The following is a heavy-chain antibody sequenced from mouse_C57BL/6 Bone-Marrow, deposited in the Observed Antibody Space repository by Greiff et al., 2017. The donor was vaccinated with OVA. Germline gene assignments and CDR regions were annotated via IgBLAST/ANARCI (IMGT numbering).Heavy chain of an antibody. D-gene: IGHD3-1*01. CDR3: ARMGSDYFDY. CDR2: ISSGSSTI. V-gene: IGHV5-17*01. Sequence: EVKLMESGGGLVKPGGSLKLSCAASGFTFSDYGMHWVRQAPEKGLEWVAYISSGSSTIYYADTVKGRFTISSDNAKNTLFLQRNSLKSEDTAMYYCARMGSDYFDYWGQGTTLTVSS. J-gene: IGHJ2*01. CDR1: GFTFSDYG.